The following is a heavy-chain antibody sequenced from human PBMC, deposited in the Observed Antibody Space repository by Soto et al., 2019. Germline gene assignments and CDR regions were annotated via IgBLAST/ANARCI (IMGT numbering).Heavy chain of an antibody. CDR1: GFTFTSSA. D-gene: IGHD6-19*01. CDR3: ATGYSSGWYGAFDI. V-gene: IGHV1-58*02. J-gene: IGHJ3*02. Sequence: SVKVSCKASGFTFTSSAMQWVRQARGQRLEWIGWIVVGSGNTNYAQKFQERVTITRDMSTSTAYMELSSLRSEDTAVYYCATGYSSGWYGAFDIWGQGTMVTVPS. CDR2: IVVGSGNT.